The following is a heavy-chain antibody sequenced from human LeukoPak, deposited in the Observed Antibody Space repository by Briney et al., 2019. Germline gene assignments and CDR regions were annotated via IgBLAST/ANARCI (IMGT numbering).Heavy chain of an antibody. J-gene: IGHJ4*02. CDR2: ISHSGIT. D-gene: IGHD3-16*01. V-gene: IGHV4-30-2*01. CDR1: GVSVSTGGYF. CDR3: ARHQALARFDY. Sequence: SETLSLTCAVSGVSVSTGGYFWNWIRQPPGKGLEWIGSISHSGITYYSPSLTSRVTMSLDTSKNQFSLKLSSVTAADTAVYYCARHQALARFDYWGQGTLVTVSS.